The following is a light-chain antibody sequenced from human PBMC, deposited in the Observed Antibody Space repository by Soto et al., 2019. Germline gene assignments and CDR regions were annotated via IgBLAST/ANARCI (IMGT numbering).Light chain of an antibody. CDR3: QQYNNWPLIT. V-gene: IGKV3-15*01. Sequence: IVMTQSPATLSVSPGERANLSCRASQSVGTKLAWYQQTPGQAPRLLIYGASNRATGVPARISGSVSGTEFTLTIASLQSEDFAVYYCQQYNNWPLITFGQGTRLEIK. CDR1: QSVGTK. J-gene: IGKJ5*01. CDR2: GAS.